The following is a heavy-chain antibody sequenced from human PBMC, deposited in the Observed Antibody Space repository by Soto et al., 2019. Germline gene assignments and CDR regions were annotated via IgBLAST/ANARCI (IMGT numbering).Heavy chain of an antibody. J-gene: IGHJ4*02. Sequence: GASVKVSCKASGYTFTSCGISWVRQAPGQGLEWMGWISAYNGNTNYAQKLQGRVTMTTDTSTSTAYMELRSLRSDDTAVYYCARDRTYYYGSGIQGYFDYWGQGTLVTVSS. CDR3: ARDRTYYYGSGIQGYFDY. CDR2: ISAYNGNT. D-gene: IGHD3-10*01. CDR1: GYTFTSCG. V-gene: IGHV1-18*01.